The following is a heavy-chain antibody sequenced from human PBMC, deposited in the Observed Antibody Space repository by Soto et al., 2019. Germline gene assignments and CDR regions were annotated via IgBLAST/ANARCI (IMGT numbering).Heavy chain of an antibody. Sequence: EVQLLESGGGLVQPGGSLRLSCAVSGFSFSTYGVTWVRPAPGKGLEWVSGVSGGSGTTHYADSVKGRFTITGDTSKTKVYQQTNRLRVKDTAVYYCAKWNGYGDHWGQGTLVTVS. CDR2: VSGGSGTT. D-gene: IGHD1-1*01. V-gene: IGHV3-23*01. CDR3: AKWNGYGDH. J-gene: IGHJ4*02. CDR1: GFSFSTYG.